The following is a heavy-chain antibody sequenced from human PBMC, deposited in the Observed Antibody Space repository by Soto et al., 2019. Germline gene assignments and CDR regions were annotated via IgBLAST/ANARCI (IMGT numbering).Heavy chain of an antibody. D-gene: IGHD6-6*01. CDR1: GYTFTSYG. J-gene: IGHJ5*02. CDR3: ARDLSTIAARLSWFDP. CDR2: ISAYNGNT. Sequence: ASVKVSCKASGYTFTSYGISWVRQAPGQGLEWMGWISAYNGNTNYAQKLQGRVTMTTDTSTSTAYMELRSLRSDDTAVYYCARDLSTIAARLSWFDPWGQGTLVTVSS. V-gene: IGHV1-18*01.